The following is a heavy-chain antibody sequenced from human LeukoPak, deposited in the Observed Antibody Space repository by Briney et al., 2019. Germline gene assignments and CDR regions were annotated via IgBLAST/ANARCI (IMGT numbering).Heavy chain of an antibody. CDR3: ARDHRRSGWLGSMYYYYGMDV. Sequence: PSQTLSLTCTVSGGSISSGDYYWSWIRQPPGKGLEWIGYIYYSGSTYYNPSLKSRVTISVDTSKNQFPLKLTSVTAADTAVYSCARDHRRSGWLGSMYYYYGMDVWGQGTTVTVSS. CDR1: GGSISSGDYY. D-gene: IGHD6-19*01. J-gene: IGHJ6*02. V-gene: IGHV4-30-4*01. CDR2: IYYSGST.